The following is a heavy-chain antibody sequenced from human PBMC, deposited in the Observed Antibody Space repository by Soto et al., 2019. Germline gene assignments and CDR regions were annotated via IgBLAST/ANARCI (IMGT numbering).Heavy chain of an antibody. CDR2: ISGSGDST. CDR3: ASTNCGGDCYEADY. D-gene: IGHD2-21*02. CDR1: GFTFSSYA. Sequence: EVQMLESGGGLVQPGGSLRLSCAASGFTFSSYAMSWVRQAPGKGLEWVSAISGSGDSTYYADSVKGRFTISRDNSKNTLYLQMNSLRVEDTAIYYCASTNCGGDCYEADYWGQGTLVTVSS. V-gene: IGHV3-23*01. J-gene: IGHJ4*02.